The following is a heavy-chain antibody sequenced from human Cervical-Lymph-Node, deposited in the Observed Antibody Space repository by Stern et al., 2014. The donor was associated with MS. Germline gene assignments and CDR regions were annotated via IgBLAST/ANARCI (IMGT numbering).Heavy chain of an antibody. CDR2: SYWDDQK. Sequence: QVTLKESGPALVKPTQTLTLTCTFSGFSLSTSGLGVGLIRQPPGAALEWLAYSYWDDQKRYSPSLKSRLTITKDTSKNQVVLTLTNVDPVDTATYYCAHRTAGPFDYWGQGTLVTVSS. CDR3: AHRTAGPFDY. CDR1: GFSLSTSGLG. J-gene: IGHJ4*02. V-gene: IGHV2-5*02.